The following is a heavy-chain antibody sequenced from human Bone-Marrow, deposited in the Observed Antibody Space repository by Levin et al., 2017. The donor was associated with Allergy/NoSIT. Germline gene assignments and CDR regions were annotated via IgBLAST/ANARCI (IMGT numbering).Heavy chain of an antibody. Sequence: GESLKISCAASGFTFSSYWMSWVRQAPGKGLEWVANIKQDGSEKYYVDSVKGRFTISRDNAKNSLYLQMNSLRAEDTAVYYCARVSATVTGGDAFDIWGQGTMVTVSS. V-gene: IGHV3-7*04. J-gene: IGHJ3*02. CDR3: ARVSATVTGGDAFDI. D-gene: IGHD4-17*01. CDR1: GFTFSSYW. CDR2: IKQDGSEK.